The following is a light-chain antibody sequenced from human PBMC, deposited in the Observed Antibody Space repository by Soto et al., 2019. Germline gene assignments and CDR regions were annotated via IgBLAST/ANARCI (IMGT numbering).Light chain of an antibody. Sequence: DIQMTQSPSSLSASVGDRVTITCRASQSISSYLNWYQQKPGKAPKLLIYAASSLQSGVPSRFSGSGSGTEFTLTISSLQPEDFATYYCQQSYSTPFTFGPGTKVVIK. CDR1: QSISSY. CDR3: QQSYSTPFT. J-gene: IGKJ3*01. V-gene: IGKV1-39*01. CDR2: AAS.